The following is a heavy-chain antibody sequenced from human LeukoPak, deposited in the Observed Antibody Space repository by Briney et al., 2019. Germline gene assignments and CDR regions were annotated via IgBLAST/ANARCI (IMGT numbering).Heavy chain of an antibody. CDR3: AKDSLVISHPIDY. Sequence: GGSLRLSCAASRFTFSSYAMSWVRQAPGKGLEWVSAISGSGGSTYYADSVKGRFTISRDNSKNTLYLQMNSLRAEDTAVYYCAKDSLVISHPIDYWGQGTLVTVSS. D-gene: IGHD3-9*01. CDR2: ISGSGGST. V-gene: IGHV3-23*01. J-gene: IGHJ4*02. CDR1: RFTFSSYA.